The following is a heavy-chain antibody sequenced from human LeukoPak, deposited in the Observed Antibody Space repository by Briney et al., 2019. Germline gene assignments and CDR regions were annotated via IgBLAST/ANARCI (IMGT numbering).Heavy chain of an antibody. CDR2: VSHDGGNE. V-gene: IGHV3-30*04. Sequence: GGSLRLSCAASGFTFGTYPMNWVRQAPGKGLEWVAFVSHDGGNENYADSVKGRFTISRDNHKNTLFLQLNSLRAEDTAVYYCAKGSINYFEYWGRGTLVTVSS. J-gene: IGHJ4*02. CDR1: GFTFGTYP. CDR3: AKGSINYFEY.